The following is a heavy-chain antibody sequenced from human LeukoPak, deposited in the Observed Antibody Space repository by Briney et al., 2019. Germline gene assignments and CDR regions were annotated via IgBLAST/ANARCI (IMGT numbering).Heavy chain of an antibody. D-gene: IGHD3-22*01. CDR2: ISSSSSYI. V-gene: IGHV3-21*01. J-gene: IGHJ4*02. CDR3: ARVGYYYDSSGYPY. Sequence: GGSLRLSCAASGLTFSSYSMNWVRQAPGKGLEWVSSISSSSSYIYYADSVKGRFTISRDNAKNSLYLQMNSLRAEDTAVYYCARVGYYYDSSGYPYWGQGTLVTVSS. CDR1: GLTFSSYS.